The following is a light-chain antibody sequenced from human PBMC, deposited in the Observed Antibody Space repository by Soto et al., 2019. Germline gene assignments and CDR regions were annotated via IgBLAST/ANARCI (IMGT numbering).Light chain of an antibody. CDR2: DGS. V-gene: IGKV3-11*01. CDR1: QSISSY. J-gene: IGKJ4*01. Sequence: ESVLTQAPATLSLSPGERATISCRASQSISSYLAWYQQKPGQAPRLLIYDGSNRATGIPARFSGSGSETDFTLTISSLEPEDFASYYCQQRRSWPLTFGGGTKVDIK. CDR3: QQRRSWPLT.